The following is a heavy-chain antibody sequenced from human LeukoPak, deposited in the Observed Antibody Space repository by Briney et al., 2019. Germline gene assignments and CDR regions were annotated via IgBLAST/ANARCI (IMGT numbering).Heavy chain of an antibody. CDR1: GFTFSSYW. J-gene: IGHJ4*01. CDR3: ARAVVTYYYDSSGYYLPPPYFDY. V-gene: IGHV3-74*01. Sequence: GGSLRLSCAASGFTFSSYWMHWVRQAPGKGLVWVSRINSDGSSTSYADSVKGRFTISRDNAKNTLYLQMNSLRAEDTAVYYCARAVVTYYYDSSGYYLPPPYFDYWGQEPWSPSPQ. CDR2: INSDGSST. D-gene: IGHD3-22*01.